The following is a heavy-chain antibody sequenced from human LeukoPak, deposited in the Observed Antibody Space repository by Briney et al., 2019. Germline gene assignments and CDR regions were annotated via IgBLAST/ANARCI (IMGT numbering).Heavy chain of an antibody. D-gene: IGHD4-11*01. J-gene: IGHJ5*02. V-gene: IGHV4-39*07. CDR2: IHYSGTT. Sequence: SETLSLTCTVSGASIDSGRYYWGWIRQPPGKGLEWIGSIHYSGTTYYNPSLKSRVTISIDTSNNQFSLKLSSVTAADAAVYYCARGTPYNPWGQGTLVTVSS. CDR1: GASIDSGRYY. CDR3: ARGTPYNP.